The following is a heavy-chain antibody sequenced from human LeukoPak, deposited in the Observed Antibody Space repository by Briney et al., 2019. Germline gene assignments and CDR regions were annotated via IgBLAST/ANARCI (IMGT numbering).Heavy chain of an antibody. Sequence: GASVKVSCKASGYTFTSYYMHWVRQAPGQGLEWMGWISAYNGNTNYAQKLQGRVTMTTDTSTSTAYMELRSLRSDDTAVYYCARAATYYSSSSDWFDPWGQGTLVTVSS. V-gene: IGHV1-18*04. D-gene: IGHD6-6*01. CDR1: GYTFTSYY. J-gene: IGHJ5*02. CDR3: ARAATYYSSSSDWFDP. CDR2: ISAYNGNT.